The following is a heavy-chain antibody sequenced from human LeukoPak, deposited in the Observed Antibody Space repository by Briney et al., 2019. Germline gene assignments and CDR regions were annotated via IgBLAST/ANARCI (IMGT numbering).Heavy chain of an antibody. CDR1: GGSVSSGSYY. J-gene: IGHJ4*02. D-gene: IGHD6-19*01. V-gene: IGHV4-61*01. Sequence: SETLSLTCTVSGGSVSSGSYYWSWIRQPPGKGLEWIGYIYYSGSTNYNPSLKSRVTISVDTSKNQFSLKLSSVTAADTAVYYCARQLAVAGTGGVEYCGQGTLTTVSS. CDR3: ARQLAVAGTGGVEY. CDR2: IYYSGST.